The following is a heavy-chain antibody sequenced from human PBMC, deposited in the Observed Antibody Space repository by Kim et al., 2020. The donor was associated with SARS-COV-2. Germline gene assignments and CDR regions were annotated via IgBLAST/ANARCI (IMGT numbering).Heavy chain of an antibody. D-gene: IGHD3-10*01. J-gene: IGHJ6*02. V-gene: IGHV1-2*02. CDR3: ARDPLPVRYYYYGMDV. Sequence: KFQGRVTMTRDTSISTAYMELSRLRSDDTAVYYCARDPLPVRYYYYGMDVWGQGTTVTVSS.